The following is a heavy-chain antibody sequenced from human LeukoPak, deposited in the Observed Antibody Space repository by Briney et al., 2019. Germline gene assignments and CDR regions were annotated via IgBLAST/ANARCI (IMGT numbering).Heavy chain of an antibody. D-gene: IGHD7-27*01. J-gene: IGHJ6*02. V-gene: IGHV4-4*07. CDR2: IYTSGST. CDR3: ARVGTVLYHYYGMDV. Sequence: PSETLSLTCSVSGGSISSYYCSWIRQSAGKGLEWIGHIYTSGSTNYNPSLEGRVTMSVDMSKNQFSLKLTSVTAADTAVYYCARVGTVLYHYYGMDVWGQGTTVTVSS. CDR1: GGSISSYY.